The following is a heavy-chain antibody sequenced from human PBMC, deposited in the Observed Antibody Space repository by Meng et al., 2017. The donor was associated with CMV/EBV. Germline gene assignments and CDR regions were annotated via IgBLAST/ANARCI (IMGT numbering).Heavy chain of an antibody. CDR3: AKGGMSSSWYGRIDY. Sequence: GESLKISCAASGFTFRTYNMNWVRQAPGKGLEWVSSITSSSDYVRYAGSVKGRFTISRDNAKNALYLQMNSLRAEDTALYYCAKGGMSSSWYGRIDYWGQGTLVTVSS. J-gene: IGHJ4*02. V-gene: IGHV3-21*04. D-gene: IGHD6-13*01. CDR1: GFTFRTYN. CDR2: ITSSSDYV.